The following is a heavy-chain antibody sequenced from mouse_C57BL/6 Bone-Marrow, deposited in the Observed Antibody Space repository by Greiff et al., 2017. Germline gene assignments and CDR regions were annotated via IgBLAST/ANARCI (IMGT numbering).Heavy chain of an antibody. CDR1: GYTFTSYW. CDR3: ARTGVYYYGSSYAMDY. J-gene: IGHJ4*01. V-gene: IGHV1-69*01. D-gene: IGHD1-1*01. CDR2: IDPSDSYT. Sequence: QVQLQQPGAELVMPGASVKLSCKASGYTFTSYWMHWVKQRPGQGLEWIGEIDPSDSYTNSNPKFKGKSTLTVDKSSSTAYMQLSSLTSEDSAVYYCARTGVYYYGSSYAMDYWGQGTSVTVSS.